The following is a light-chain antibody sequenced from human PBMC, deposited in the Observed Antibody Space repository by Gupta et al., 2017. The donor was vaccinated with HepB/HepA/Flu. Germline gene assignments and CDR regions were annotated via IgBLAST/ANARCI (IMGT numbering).Light chain of an antibody. J-gene: IGLJ1*01. CDR3: AAWDDSLDAYV. CDR1: SSNIGSNA. Sequence: QSVLTQQPSASGTPGQRVTISCSGSSSNIGSNAVNWYQQLPGTAPKLLIYVYNQRPSGVPDRFSGSKSGTSASLAISGLQSEDEADYYCAAWDDSLDAYVFGAGTKLTV. CDR2: VYN. V-gene: IGLV1-44*01.